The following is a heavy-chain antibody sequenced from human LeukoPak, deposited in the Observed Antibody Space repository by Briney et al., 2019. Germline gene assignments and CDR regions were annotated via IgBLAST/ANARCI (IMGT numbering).Heavy chain of an antibody. J-gene: IGHJ4*02. V-gene: IGHV3-23*01. CDR2: ISGSGGRT. CDR3: AKAMIWDSYYFDY. D-gene: IGHD3/OR15-3a*01. CDR1: GFTFNNYA. Sequence: PGGSLRLSCAASGFTFNNYAMSWVRQAPGKGLQWVSGISGSGGRTYYAGSVKGRFTISRDNSKNTLYLQMNSLRAEDTAVYYCAKAMIWDSYYFDYWAREPWSPSPQ.